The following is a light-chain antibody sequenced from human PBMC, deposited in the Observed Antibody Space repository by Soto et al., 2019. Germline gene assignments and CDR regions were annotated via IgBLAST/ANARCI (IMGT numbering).Light chain of an antibody. V-gene: IGKV3-11*01. CDR2: DIS. CDR3: QQRNNWPRNT. Sequence: EIVLTQSPATVSLSPGERATFSCRASQIVSRHLAWYQQKPGQAPSILIYDISNRDTGVPARFSGGGSGTDFTLTISSLQPEDSAAYYCQQRNNWPRNTFGQGTKLEIK. J-gene: IGKJ2*01. CDR1: QIVSRH.